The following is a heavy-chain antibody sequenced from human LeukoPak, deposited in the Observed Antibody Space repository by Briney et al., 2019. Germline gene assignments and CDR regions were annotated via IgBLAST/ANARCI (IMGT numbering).Heavy chain of an antibody. J-gene: IGHJ5*02. V-gene: IGHV1-18*01. CDR2: ISAYNGNT. CDR3: ARDGGSYRLDWFDP. CDR1: GGTFSSYA. Sequence: ASVKVSCKASGGTFSSYAISWVRQAPGQGLEWMGWISAYNGNTNYAQKLQGRVTMTTDTSTSTAYMELRSLRSDDTAVYYCARDGGSYRLDWFDPWGQGTLVTVSS. D-gene: IGHD1-26*01.